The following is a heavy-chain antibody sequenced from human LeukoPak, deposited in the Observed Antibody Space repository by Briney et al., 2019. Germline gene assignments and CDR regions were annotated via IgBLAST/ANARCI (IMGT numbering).Heavy chain of an antibody. CDR2: VYYSRRT. CDR1: GGSISSSSNY. V-gene: IGHV4-39*01. D-gene: IGHD1-26*01. J-gene: IGHJ3*02. Sequence: SETLTLSCTFSGGSISSSSNYWVWIPQPPGKGLEWTGSVYYSRRTYANPSHKRLATTSVNTSKKQFSLMVTSVTAAETAVYYCARRGIVGATHAFDIWGLGTMVSVST. CDR3: ARRGIVGATHAFDI.